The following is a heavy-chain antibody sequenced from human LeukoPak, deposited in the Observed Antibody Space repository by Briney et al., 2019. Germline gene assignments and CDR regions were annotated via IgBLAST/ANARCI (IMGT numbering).Heavy chain of an antibody. CDR2: IKSKNDGGTT. V-gene: IGHV3-15*01. Sequence: GGSLRLSCAASGFIFNKSWMNWVRQAPGKGPEWVGRIKSKNDGGTTDYGSPVKGRFTISRDDSKNTLYLQMNSLITDDTAIYYCTPVMVEDRGFWGQGTLVTVSS. CDR1: GFIFNKSW. CDR3: TPVMVEDRGF. D-gene: IGHD2-15*01. J-gene: IGHJ4*02.